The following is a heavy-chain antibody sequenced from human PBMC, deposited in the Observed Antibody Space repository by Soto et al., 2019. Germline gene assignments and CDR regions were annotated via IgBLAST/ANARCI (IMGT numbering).Heavy chain of an antibody. D-gene: IGHD6-13*01. CDR1: GFTFSSFA. Sequence: EVQLLESGGGLIQPGGSLRLSCAASGFTFSSFAINWVRQAPGKGLEWVAVISGSGVATYYADSVKGRFTISRDDSKNTVYLHMNSLGADDTAVYYRVKDSSTWLAYDYWGQGTLVTVSS. CDR3: VKDSSTWLAYDY. CDR2: ISGSGVAT. J-gene: IGHJ4*02. V-gene: IGHV3-23*01.